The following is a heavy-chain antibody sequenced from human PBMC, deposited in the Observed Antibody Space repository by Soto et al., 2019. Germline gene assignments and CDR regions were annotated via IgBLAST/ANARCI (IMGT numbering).Heavy chain of an antibody. D-gene: IGHD3-22*01. CDR2: ISYDGSNK. CDR1: GFTFSSYA. Sequence: PGGSLRLSCAASGFTFSSYAMHWVRQAPGKGLEWVAVISYDGSNKYYADSVKGRFTISRDNSKNTLYLQMNSLRAEDTAVYYCARGRKCVPITMIVVVIGRSGAFDIWGQGTMVTVSS. CDR3: ARGRKCVPITMIVVVIGRSGAFDI. V-gene: IGHV3-30-3*01. J-gene: IGHJ3*02.